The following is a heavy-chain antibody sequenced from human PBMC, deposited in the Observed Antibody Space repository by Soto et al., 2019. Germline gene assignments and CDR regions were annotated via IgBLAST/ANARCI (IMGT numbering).Heavy chain of an antibody. CDR3: ARVHGSGIDDAFDI. D-gene: IGHD6-19*01. J-gene: IGHJ3*02. CDR1: GFTFSSYG. CDR2: IWYDGSNK. V-gene: IGHV3-33*01. Sequence: GGSLRLSCAASGFTFSSYGMHWVRQAPGKGLECVSGIWYDGSNKYYADSVKGRFTISRDNSKNTLYLQMNSLRAEDTAVYYCARVHGSGIDDAFDIWGQGIMVTVSS.